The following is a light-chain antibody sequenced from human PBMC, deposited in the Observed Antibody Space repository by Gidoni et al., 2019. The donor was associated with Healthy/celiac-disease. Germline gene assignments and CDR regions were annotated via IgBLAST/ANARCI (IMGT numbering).Light chain of an antibody. J-gene: IGLJ2*01. CDR1: SSNIGAGYD. CDR3: QSYDSSLSVVV. Sequence: QSVLTQPPSVSGAPGQRVTTSCTGSSSNIGAGYDVHWYQQLPGTAPKLLVYGNSNRPSGVPDRFSGSKSGTSASLAITWLQAEDEADYYCQSYDSSLSVVVFGGGTKLTVL. V-gene: IGLV1-40*01. CDR2: GNS.